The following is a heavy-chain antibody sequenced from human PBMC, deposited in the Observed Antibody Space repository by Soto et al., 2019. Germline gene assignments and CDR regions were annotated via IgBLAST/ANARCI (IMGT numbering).Heavy chain of an antibody. D-gene: IGHD3-3*01. CDR1: GFTFSNAW. Sequence: GGSLRLSCAASGFTFSNAWMNWVRQAPGKGLEWVGRIKSKTDGGTTDYAAPVKGRFTISRDDSKNTLYLQMNSLKTEDTAVYYCTTDLLDLEDDFWSGYFFYWGQGTLVTVSS. V-gene: IGHV3-15*07. CDR2: IKSKTDGGTT. J-gene: IGHJ4*02. CDR3: TTDLLDLEDDFWSGYFFY.